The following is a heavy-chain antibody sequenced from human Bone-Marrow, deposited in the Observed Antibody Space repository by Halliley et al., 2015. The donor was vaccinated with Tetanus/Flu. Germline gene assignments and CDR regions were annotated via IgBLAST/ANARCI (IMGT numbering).Heavy chain of an antibody. CDR2: IYYTGST. Sequence: LRLSCTISGGSISSYYWNWIRQPPGKGLEWIGYIYYTGSTNYNPSLKSRVTISLDTSRNQFSLKLSSVIAADTAVYYCARGASGYDLGPFGMAGWGRGTTVNVSS. D-gene: IGHD5-12*01. J-gene: IGHJ6*02. CDR1: GGSISSYY. CDR3: ARGASGYDLGPFGMAG. V-gene: IGHV4-59*01.